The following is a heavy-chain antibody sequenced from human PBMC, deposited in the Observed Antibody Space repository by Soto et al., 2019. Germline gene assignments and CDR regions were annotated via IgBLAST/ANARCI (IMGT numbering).Heavy chain of an antibody. J-gene: IGHJ5*02. Sequence: QITLKESGPTLVKPTQPLTLTCTFSGFSLSTSGVGVGWIRQPPGKALEWLALIYWNDDKRYSPSLKSRLTITKDTSKNQVVLTMTNLDPVDTATYYCAHRSQYYYDRSGYTNWFDPWGQGTLVTVSS. CDR3: AHRSQYYYDRSGYTNWFDP. D-gene: IGHD3-22*01. CDR1: GFSLSTSGVG. CDR2: IYWNDDK. V-gene: IGHV2-5*01.